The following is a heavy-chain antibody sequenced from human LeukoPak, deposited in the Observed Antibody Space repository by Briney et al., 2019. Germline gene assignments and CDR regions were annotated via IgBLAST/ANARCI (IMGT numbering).Heavy chain of an antibody. J-gene: IGHJ4*02. D-gene: IGHD5-18*01. Sequence: SETLSLTCAVSGGSISSGGYSWSWIRQPPGKGLEWTGYIYHSGSTYYNPSLKSRVTISVDRSKNQFSLKLSSVTAADTAVYYCARDRYSYGFDYWGQGTLVTVSS. CDR3: ARDRYSYGFDY. CDR1: GGSISSGGYS. V-gene: IGHV4-30-2*01. CDR2: IYHSGST.